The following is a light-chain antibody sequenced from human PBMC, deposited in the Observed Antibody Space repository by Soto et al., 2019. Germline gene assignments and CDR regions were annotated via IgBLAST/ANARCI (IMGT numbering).Light chain of an antibody. CDR2: EVS. J-gene: IGLJ1*01. CDR3: ISYTGSRAFYV. V-gene: IGLV2-14*01. CDR1: TNDVGDYNY. Sequence: QSALTQPASVSGSPGQSITISCTGTTNDVGDYNYVAWYQQHSGKVPRLMIYEVSNRPPGVSYRFSGSKSGSTASLTISGLQAEDEADYYCISYTGSRAFYVFGTGTKLTVL.